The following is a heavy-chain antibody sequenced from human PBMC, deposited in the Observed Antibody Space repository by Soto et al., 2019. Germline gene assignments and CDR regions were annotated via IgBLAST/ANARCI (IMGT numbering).Heavy chain of an antibody. CDR1: GFTFSSYG. CDR3: ARDQNTIFGVAPYYYYYMDV. J-gene: IGHJ6*03. D-gene: IGHD3-3*01. CDR2: IWYDGSNK. Sequence: VQLVESGGGVVQPGRSLRLSCAASGFTFSSYGMHWVRQAPGKGLEWVAVIWYDGSNKYYADSVKGRFTISRDNSKNTLYLQMNSLRAEDTAVYYCARDQNTIFGVAPYYYYYMDVWGKGTTVTVSS. V-gene: IGHV3-33*01.